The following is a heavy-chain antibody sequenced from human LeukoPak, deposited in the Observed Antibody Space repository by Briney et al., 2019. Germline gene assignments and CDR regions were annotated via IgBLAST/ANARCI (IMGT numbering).Heavy chain of an antibody. CDR3: ARDYLGGNPDAFDI. Sequence: KTSETLSLTCTVSGDSISSSSYYWGWIRQPPGKELEWIGSIYYSGSTYYNPSLNSRVTISVDTSKNQFSLKLSSVTAADTAVYYCARDYLGGNPDAFDIWGQGTMVTVSS. J-gene: IGHJ3*02. V-gene: IGHV4-39*07. D-gene: IGHD4-23*01. CDR2: IYYSGST. CDR1: GDSISSSSYY.